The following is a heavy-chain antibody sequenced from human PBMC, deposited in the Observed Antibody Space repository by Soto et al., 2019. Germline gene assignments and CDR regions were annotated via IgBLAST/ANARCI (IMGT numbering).Heavy chain of an antibody. V-gene: IGHV4-61*01. CDR3: ARVRTVGMSGSPGDS. Sequence: SETLSLTCTVSGSSVSSGNYYWSWIRQPPGKGLEWIGYLYYSGRTNYNPSLKSRVTISVETSKNQFSLNLSSVTAADTAVFYCARVRTVGMSGSPGDSSGQGTLVTVSS. J-gene: IGHJ4*02. CDR1: GSSVSSGNYY. D-gene: IGHD3-10*01. CDR2: LYYSGRT.